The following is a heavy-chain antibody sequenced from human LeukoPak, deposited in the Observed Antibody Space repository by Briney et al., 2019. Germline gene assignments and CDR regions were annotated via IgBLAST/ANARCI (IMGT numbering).Heavy chain of an antibody. J-gene: IGHJ5*02. CDR3: VRSRGASGTINHFDP. CDR1: GYSFTTYW. V-gene: IGHV5-51*01. CDR2: IYPDDSDT. D-gene: IGHD3-10*01. Sequence: GESLKISCKTSGYSFTTYWIGWVRQMPGTGLEWVGAIYPDDSDTRYSPSFQGQVVISADRSIRTAYLQWNTLKTSDTAMYYCVRSRGASGTINHFDPWGQGTLVTVSS.